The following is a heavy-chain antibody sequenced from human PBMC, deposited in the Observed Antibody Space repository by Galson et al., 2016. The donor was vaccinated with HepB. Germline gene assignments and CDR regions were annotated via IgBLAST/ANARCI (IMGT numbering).Heavy chain of an antibody. CDR3: ASGSGSSLGF. CDR1: GYSFTTSP. Sequence: SVQVSCKAAGYSFTTSPINWVRQASGQGLEWMGWINTDTGSPAYAQGFTGRSVFSLDSSVSTAYLQIINLKTEDTAVYFCASGSGSSLGFWGQGSLVTVSS. J-gene: IGHJ4*02. V-gene: IGHV7-4-1*02. D-gene: IGHD3-10*01. CDR2: INTDTGSP.